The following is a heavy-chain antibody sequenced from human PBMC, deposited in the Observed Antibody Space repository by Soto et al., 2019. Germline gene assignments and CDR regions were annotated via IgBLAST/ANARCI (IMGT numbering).Heavy chain of an antibody. D-gene: IGHD3-16*01. CDR2: ISDSGGTT. CDR1: GFTFEHYA. Sequence: EVQLMESGGGLIQPGGSLRLSCAASGFTFEHYAMNWVRQAPGKGLEWVSIISDSGGTTYYTDSVKGRFTISRDNSKNKLYLQVNSPRDEDTAVYYGAKDLGGGVGALDIWGQGTMVIVSS. CDR3: AKDLGGGVGALDI. V-gene: IGHV3-23*01. J-gene: IGHJ3*02.